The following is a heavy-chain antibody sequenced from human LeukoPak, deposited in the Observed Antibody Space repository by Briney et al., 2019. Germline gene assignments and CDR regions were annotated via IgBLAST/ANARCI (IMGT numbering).Heavy chain of an antibody. CDR3: ARGDDSSGYYGAFDI. CDR1: GFTFSSYS. D-gene: IGHD3-22*01. V-gene: IGHV3-21*01. Sequence: GGSLRLSCAASGFTFSSYSMLWVRQATGKGLEWVSSISSSSSYIYYADSVKGLFTITRDNAKNSLYLQMNSLRAEDTAVYYCARGDDSSGYYGAFDIWGQGTMVTVSS. CDR2: ISSSSSYI. J-gene: IGHJ3*02.